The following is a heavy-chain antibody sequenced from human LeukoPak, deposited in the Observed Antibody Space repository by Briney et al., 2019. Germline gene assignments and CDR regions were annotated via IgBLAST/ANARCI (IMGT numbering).Heavy chain of an antibody. J-gene: IGHJ4*02. D-gene: IGHD2-15*01. V-gene: IGHV3-48*03. CDR2: ISSSGSTI. Sequence: PGGSLRLSCAASGFTFSSYEMNWVRLAPGKGLEWVSYISSSGSTIYYADSVKGRFTISRDNAKNSLYLQMNSLRAEDTAVYYCAGYCSGGSCYLPPTWGQGTLVTVSS. CDR1: GFTFSSYE. CDR3: AGYCSGGSCYLPPT.